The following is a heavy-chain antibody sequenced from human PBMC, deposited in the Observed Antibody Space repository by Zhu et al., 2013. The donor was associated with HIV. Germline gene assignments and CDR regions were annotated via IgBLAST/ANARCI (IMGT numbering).Heavy chain of an antibody. CDR3: ATGMEGYAMDV. V-gene: IGHV1-18*01. D-gene: IGHD1-1*01. CDR1: GYTFSNYA. Sequence: QVQLVQSGAEVKKPGASVKVSCKVSGYTFSNYAVTWVRQAPGQGLEWMGRISVYSGITKYAQKFQGTVTMTTDTSASTAYMELRSLRSDDTAVYFCATGMEGYAMDVWGQGTTVNV. CDR2: ISVYSGIT. J-gene: IGHJ6*02.